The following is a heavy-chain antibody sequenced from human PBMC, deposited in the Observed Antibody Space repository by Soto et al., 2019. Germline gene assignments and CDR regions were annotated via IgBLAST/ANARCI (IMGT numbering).Heavy chain of an antibody. CDR1: GYTFTSYA. Sequence: QVQLVQSGAEVKKPGASVKVSCKASGYTFTSYAMHWVRQAPGQRLEWMGWINAGNGNTKYSQKFQGRVTITRDTSASTGYMELSSLRSEDTAVDYCARAEGYYSFDYWGQGTLVTVSS. CDR3: ARAEGYYSFDY. J-gene: IGHJ4*02. D-gene: IGHD3-22*01. CDR2: INAGNGNT. V-gene: IGHV1-3*01.